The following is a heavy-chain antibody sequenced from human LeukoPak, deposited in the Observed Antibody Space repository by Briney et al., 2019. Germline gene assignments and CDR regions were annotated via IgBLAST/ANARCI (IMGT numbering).Heavy chain of an antibody. V-gene: IGHV3-64D*06. J-gene: IGHJ4*02. Sequence: GGSLRLSCSASGFTFSSYAMHWVRQTPGKGLEYVSAISSNGGSTYYADSVKGRFTISRDNSKNTLYLQMSSLRAEDTAVYYCVKLSDDSSGYPYDYWGQGTLVTVSS. D-gene: IGHD3-22*01. CDR3: VKLSDDSSGYPYDY. CDR2: ISSNGGST. CDR1: GFTFSSYA.